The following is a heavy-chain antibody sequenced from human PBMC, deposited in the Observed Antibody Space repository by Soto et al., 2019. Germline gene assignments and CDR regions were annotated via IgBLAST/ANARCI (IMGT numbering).Heavy chain of an antibody. J-gene: IGHJ4*02. CDR3: AAAGSSSSRGPLDY. Sequence: GGSLRLSCAASGFTFSSYAMHWVRQAPGKGLEYVSAISSNGGNTYYANPVKGRFTISRDNSKNTLYLQMGSLRAEDMAVYYCAAAGSSSSRGPLDYWGQGTLVTVSS. CDR2: ISSNGGNT. D-gene: IGHD6-6*01. V-gene: IGHV3-64*01. CDR1: GFTFSSYA.